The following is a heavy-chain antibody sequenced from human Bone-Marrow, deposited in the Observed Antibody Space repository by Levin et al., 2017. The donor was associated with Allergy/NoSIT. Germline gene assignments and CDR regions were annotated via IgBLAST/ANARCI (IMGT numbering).Heavy chain of an antibody. CDR2: IIPKFDTA. Sequence: SVKVSCKASGGSFSNNGISWVRQAPGQGLEWMGRIIPKFDTANYAQKFQGRVTISADESTNTVYMEMSSLRSEDTAVYYCARDPRALGVVMGSDVPTWFDPWGQGSLVTVSS. CDR3: ARDPRALGVVMGSDVPTWFDP. V-gene: IGHV1-69*13. D-gene: IGHD4-23*01. CDR1: GGSFSNNG. J-gene: IGHJ5*02.